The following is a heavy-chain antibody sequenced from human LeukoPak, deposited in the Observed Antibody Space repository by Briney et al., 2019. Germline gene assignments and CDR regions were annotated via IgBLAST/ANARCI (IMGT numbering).Heavy chain of an antibody. CDR2: ISYDGSNK. CDR1: GFTFSSYG. D-gene: IGHD6-13*01. CDR3: ARDRAWTQGYSSSWYY. Sequence: GGSLRLSCAASGFTFSSYGMHWVRQAPGKGLEWVAVISYDGSNKYYADSVKGRFTISRDNSKNTLYLQMNGLRAEDTAVYYCARDRAWTQGYSSSWYYWGQGTLVTVSS. V-gene: IGHV3-30*03. J-gene: IGHJ4*02.